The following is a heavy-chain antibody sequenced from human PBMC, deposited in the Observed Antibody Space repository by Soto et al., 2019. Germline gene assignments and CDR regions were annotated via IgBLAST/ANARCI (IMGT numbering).Heavy chain of an antibody. Sequence: QLQLQEPGPGLVKPSETLSLTCTVSGDSINSRGYYWAWIRQPPGKGLEWIGSMYYSGSTDYNPSLKSRVTISVDTSRIHFSLKLISVTAADTAVYYCARQPYDTSDYFDYWGQGTLVTVSS. CDR2: MYYSGST. CDR3: ARQPYDTSDYFDY. V-gene: IGHV4-39*01. D-gene: IGHD3-22*01. J-gene: IGHJ4*02. CDR1: GDSINSRGYY.